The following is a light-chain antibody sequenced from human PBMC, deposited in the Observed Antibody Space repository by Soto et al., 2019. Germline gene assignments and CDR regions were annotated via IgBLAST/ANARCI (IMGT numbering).Light chain of an antibody. CDR2: DAS. CDR3: QQYDNLPPTWT. CDR1: QSITRS. V-gene: IGKV1-33*01. Sequence: DIQMTQSPSTLSASVGDRVTVTCRASQSITRSLAWYQQKLGKAPKLLIYDASSLETGVPSRFSGGGSGTHFTFTISNLQPEDIATYYCQQYDNLPPTWTFGQGTKVDIK. J-gene: IGKJ1*01.